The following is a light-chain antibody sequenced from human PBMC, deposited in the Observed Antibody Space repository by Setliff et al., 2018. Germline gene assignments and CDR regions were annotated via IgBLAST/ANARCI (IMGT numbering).Light chain of an antibody. CDR2: LEGSGSY. CDR3: ETWDSNTRV. J-gene: IGLJ2*01. CDR1: SGHSSYI. Sequence: QPVLTQSSSASASLGSSVKLTCTLSSGHSSYIIAWHQQQPGKAPRYLMKLEGSGSYNKGSGVPDRFSGSSSGADRYLTISNLQSEDEADYYCETWDSNTRVFG. V-gene: IGLV4-60*03.